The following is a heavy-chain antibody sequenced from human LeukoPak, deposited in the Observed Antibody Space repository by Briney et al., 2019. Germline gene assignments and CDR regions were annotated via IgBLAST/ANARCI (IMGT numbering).Heavy chain of an antibody. J-gene: IGHJ4*02. CDR3: ARVGAHDFDY. Sequence: SETLSLTCAVSGYSISSGYYWGWIRQPPGKGLEWIGSIYHSGSTYYNPSLKSRVTISVDTSKNQFFLKLSSVTAADTAVYYCARVGAHDFDYWGQGTLVTVSS. CDR1: GYSISSGYY. CDR2: IYHSGST. V-gene: IGHV4-38-2*01. D-gene: IGHD1-26*01.